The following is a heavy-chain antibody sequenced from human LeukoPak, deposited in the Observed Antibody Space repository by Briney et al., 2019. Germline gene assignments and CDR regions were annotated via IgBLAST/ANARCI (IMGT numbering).Heavy chain of an antibody. V-gene: IGHV3-30*03. CDR1: GFTFRSYG. CDR2: ISYDGSKK. CDR3: ALLVGATLDFDY. Sequence: GGSLRLSCAASGFTFRSYGMHWVRQAPGKGLEWVAVISYDGSKKYYADSEKGRFTISRDNSKNTLYLQMNSLRAEDTAVYYCALLVGATLDFDYWGQGTLVTVSS. J-gene: IGHJ4*02. D-gene: IGHD1-26*01.